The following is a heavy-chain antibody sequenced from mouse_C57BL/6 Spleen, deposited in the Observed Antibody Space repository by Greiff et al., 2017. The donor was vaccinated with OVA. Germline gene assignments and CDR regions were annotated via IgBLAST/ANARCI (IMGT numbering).Heavy chain of an antibody. V-gene: IGHV1-50*01. Sequence: QVQLQQPGAELVKPGASVKLSCKASGYTFTSYWMQWVKQRPGQGLEWIGEIDPSDSYTNYNQKFKGKATLTVDTSSSTAYMQLSSLTSEDSAVYYCARLTANVGYWGQGTTLTVSS. CDR1: GYTFTSYW. CDR2: IDPSDSYT. D-gene: IGHD3-3*01. CDR3: ARLTANVGY. J-gene: IGHJ2*01.